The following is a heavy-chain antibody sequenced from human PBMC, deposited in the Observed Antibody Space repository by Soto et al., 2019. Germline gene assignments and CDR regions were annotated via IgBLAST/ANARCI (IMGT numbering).Heavy chain of an antibody. D-gene: IGHD3-22*01. J-gene: IGHJ4*02. V-gene: IGHV3-30*03. Sequence: QVQLVESGGGVVQPGRSLRLSCAASGFTFSSYGMHWVRQAPGKGLEWVAVISYDGSNKYYADSVKGQFTISRDNSKNTLYLQMNSLRAEDTAVYYCATPGGHYYDSSGYSDYWGQGTLVTVSS. CDR1: GFTFSSYG. CDR2: ISYDGSNK. CDR3: ATPGGHYYDSSGYSDY.